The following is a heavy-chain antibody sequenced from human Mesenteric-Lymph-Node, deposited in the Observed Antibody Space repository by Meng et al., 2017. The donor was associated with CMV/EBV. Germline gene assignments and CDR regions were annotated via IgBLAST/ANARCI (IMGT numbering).Heavy chain of an antibody. CDR2: IYYSGRT. V-gene: IGHV4-39*01. J-gene: IGHJ5*02. D-gene: IGHD3-3*01. Sequence: ITNANYYWGWLRQPPGKGLAWIGSIYYSGRTFHNPSLKSRVTISVDTSKNQFSLKLSSVTAADTSVFYCARLADYDFWTGYHKWFDPWGQGTLVTVSS. CDR3: ARLADYDFWTGYHKWFDP. CDR1: ITNANYY.